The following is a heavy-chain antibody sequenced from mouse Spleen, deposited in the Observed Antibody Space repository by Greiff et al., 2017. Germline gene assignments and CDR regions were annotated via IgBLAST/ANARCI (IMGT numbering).Heavy chain of an antibody. Sequence: EVQLQESGPGLVKPSQSLSLTCSVTGYSITSGYYWNWIRQFPGNKLEWMGYISYDGSNNYNPSLKNRISITRDTSKNQFFLKLNSVTTEDTATYYCAREDTPGLYYFDYWGQGTTLTVSS. CDR1: GYSITSGYY. V-gene: IGHV3-6*02. CDR2: ISYDGSN. CDR3: AREDTPGLYYFDY. J-gene: IGHJ2*01.